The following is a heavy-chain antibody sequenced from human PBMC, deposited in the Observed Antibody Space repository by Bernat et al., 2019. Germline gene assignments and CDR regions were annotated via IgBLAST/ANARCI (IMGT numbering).Heavy chain of an antibody. V-gene: IGHV3-15*07. CDR1: GFTFSNAW. CDR2: IKSKTDGGST. J-gene: IGHJ4*02. Sequence: EVQLVESGGGLVKPGGSLRLSCAASGFTFSNAWMNWVRQAPGKGLEWVGRIKSKTDGGSTDYAAPVKGRFTISSDDSKNTLYLQMNSMKTEDTAVYYCTTKAQRLLWFGESYDYWGQGTLVTVSS. D-gene: IGHD3-10*01. CDR3: TTKAQRLLWFGESYDY.